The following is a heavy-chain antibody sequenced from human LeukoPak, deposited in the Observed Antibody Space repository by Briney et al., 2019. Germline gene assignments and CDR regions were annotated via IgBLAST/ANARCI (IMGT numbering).Heavy chain of an antibody. J-gene: IGHJ4*02. CDR3: ATEFLGAVAETGDY. CDR2: ISSTGRNI. CDR1: GFPFSSYA. Sequence: GGSLRLSCAASGFPFSSYAMNWVRQAPGKGLEWVSSISSTGRNIYYADSVKGRFTISRDNAKNSLSLQMNSLRAEDTAVYYCATEFLGAVAETGDYWGQGALVTVSS. D-gene: IGHD6-19*01. V-gene: IGHV3-21*01.